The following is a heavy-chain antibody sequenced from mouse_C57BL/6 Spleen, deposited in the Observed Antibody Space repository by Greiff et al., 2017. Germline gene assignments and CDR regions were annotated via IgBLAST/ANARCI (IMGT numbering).Heavy chain of an antibody. CDR1: GYTFTDYN. D-gene: IGHD1-1*01. V-gene: IGHV1-18*01. Sequence: EVQLQQSGPELVKPGASVKIPCKASGYTFTDYNMDWVKQSHGKSLEWIGEINPNNGGTIYNQKFKGKATLTVDKSYSTAYMELRSLTSEDTAVYSCAREKTYYYRRSPFDVGGTGTPVTVSS. CDR2: INPNNGGT. CDR3: AREKTYYYRRSPFDV. J-gene: IGHJ1*03.